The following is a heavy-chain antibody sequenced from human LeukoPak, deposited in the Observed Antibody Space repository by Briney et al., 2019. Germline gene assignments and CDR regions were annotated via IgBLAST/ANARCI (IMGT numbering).Heavy chain of an antibody. CDR1: GGSISSSSYY. J-gene: IGHJ4*02. CDR2: IYYSGST. Sequence: SETLSLTCTVSGGSISSSSYYWGWIRQPPGKGLEWIGSIYYSGSTYYNPSLKSRVTISVDTSKNQFSLRLSSVTAADTAVYYCARLTYTYYYDSSTYSFWGQGTLVTVSS. D-gene: IGHD3-22*01. CDR3: ARLTYTYYYDSSTYSF. V-gene: IGHV4-39*01.